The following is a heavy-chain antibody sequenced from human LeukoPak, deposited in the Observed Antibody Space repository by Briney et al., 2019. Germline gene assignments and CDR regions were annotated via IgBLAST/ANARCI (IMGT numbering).Heavy chain of an antibody. Sequence: SETLSLTCAVYGGSFSVYYWSWIRQPPGKGLELIGEINHSGSTNYNPSLKSRVTISVDTSKNQFSLKLSSVTAADTAVYYCARVGLARAAAKYYFDYWGQGTLVTVSS. CDR3: ARVGLARAAAKYYFDY. J-gene: IGHJ4*02. CDR1: GGSFSVYY. CDR2: INHSGST. V-gene: IGHV4-34*01. D-gene: IGHD6-13*01.